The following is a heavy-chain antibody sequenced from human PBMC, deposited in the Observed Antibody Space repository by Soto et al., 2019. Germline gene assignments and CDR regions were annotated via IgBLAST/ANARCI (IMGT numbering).Heavy chain of an antibody. Sequence: QITLKESGPTLVKPTQTLTLTCTFSAFSLSTGGVGVGWIRQPPGKALEWLALIYWDDDKRYSPSLRSRLTITKDTYKNQVVLKMTNMDPVDTATYYCIQSRCGGDCLQSYASYYYSGMDVWGQGTTVTVSS. J-gene: IGHJ6*02. CDR3: IQSRCGGDCLQSYASYYYSGMDV. CDR1: AFSLSTGGVG. D-gene: IGHD2-21*02. CDR2: IYWDDDK. V-gene: IGHV2-5*02.